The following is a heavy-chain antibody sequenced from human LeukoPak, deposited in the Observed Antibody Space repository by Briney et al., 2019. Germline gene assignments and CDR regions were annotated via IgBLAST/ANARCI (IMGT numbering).Heavy chain of an antibody. Sequence: ASVTVSCMPSGYTFTTYDINWVRQATGQGLEWMGWMNPNSGNTGYAQKFQGRVTMTRDTSIGTAYMELSSLRSEDTAMYYCARGTKPSDYWGQGTLVTVSS. D-gene: IGHD3-10*01. CDR3: ARGTKPSDY. V-gene: IGHV1-8*01. CDR1: GYTFTTYD. CDR2: MNPNSGNT. J-gene: IGHJ4*02.